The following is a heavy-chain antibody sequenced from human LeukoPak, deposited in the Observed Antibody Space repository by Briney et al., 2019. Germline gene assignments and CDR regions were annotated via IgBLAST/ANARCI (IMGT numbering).Heavy chain of an antibody. Sequence: PGGSLRLSCAASGFTFSSYAVSWVRQAPGKGLEWVSLISGSGSITDYADSVKGRFTISRDNSKNTLYLQMNSLRAEDTAVYYCAKDINMVRGVTLDYWGQGTLVTVSS. J-gene: IGHJ4*02. CDR3: AKDINMVRGVTLDY. CDR2: ISGSGSIT. CDR1: GFTFSSYA. D-gene: IGHD3-10*01. V-gene: IGHV3-23*01.